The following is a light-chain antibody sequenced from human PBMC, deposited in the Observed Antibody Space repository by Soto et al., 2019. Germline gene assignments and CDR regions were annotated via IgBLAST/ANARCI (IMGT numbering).Light chain of an antibody. CDR1: QSVSSY. V-gene: IGKV3-11*01. J-gene: IGKJ5*01. CDR3: QQRSNWPS. Sequence: EIVLTQSPATLSLSPGERATLSFRASQSVSSYLAWYKQKPGQAPRLLIYDASNRATGIPARFSGSGSGTDFTLTISSLEPEDFAVYYCQQRSNWPSFGQGTRLEIK. CDR2: DAS.